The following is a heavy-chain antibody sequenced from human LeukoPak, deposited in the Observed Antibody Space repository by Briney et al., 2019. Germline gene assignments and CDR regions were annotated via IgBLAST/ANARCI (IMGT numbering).Heavy chain of an antibody. V-gene: IGHV4-59*08. CDR1: GGSISSYY. CDR2: IYYSGST. Sequence: SETLPLTCTVSGGSISSYYWSWIRQPPGKGLEWIGYIYYSGSTNYNPSLKSRVTISVDTSKNQFSLKLSSVTAADTAVYYCALTYGSGSVQVGWGQGTLVTVSS. D-gene: IGHD3-10*01. CDR3: ALTYGSGSVQVG. J-gene: IGHJ4*02.